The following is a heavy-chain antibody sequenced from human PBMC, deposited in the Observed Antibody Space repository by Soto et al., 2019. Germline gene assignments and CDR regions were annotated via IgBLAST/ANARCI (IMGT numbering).Heavy chain of an antibody. J-gene: IGHJ5*02. CDR1: GDSISTYY. CDR3: ARYYYDSSGYYYGWFDP. CDR2: IYYTGNT. D-gene: IGHD3-22*01. Sequence: LSLTCTVSGDSISTYYWSWIRQPPGKGLEWIAYIYYTGNTYYNPSLKSRVTISMDTSKNQFSLKLSSVAAADTAVYYCARYYYDSSGYYYGWFDPWGQGTLVTVSS. V-gene: IGHV4-59*01.